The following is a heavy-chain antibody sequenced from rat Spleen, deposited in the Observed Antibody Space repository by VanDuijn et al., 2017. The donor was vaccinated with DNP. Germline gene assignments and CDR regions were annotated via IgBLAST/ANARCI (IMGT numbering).Heavy chain of an antibody. V-gene: IGHV5-25*01. J-gene: IGHJ2*01. CDR3: TRYYDSFDY. CDR1: GFTFSDYY. Sequence: EVQLVESGGDLVQPGGSLKLSCVASGFTFSDYYMAWVRQAPTKGLEWVASITNSGGSTYYRDSVKGRFTISRDYAKPTLYLQMDSLRSEDTATYYCTRYYDSFDYWGQGVMVTVSS. CDR2: ITNSGGST. D-gene: IGHD1-1*01.